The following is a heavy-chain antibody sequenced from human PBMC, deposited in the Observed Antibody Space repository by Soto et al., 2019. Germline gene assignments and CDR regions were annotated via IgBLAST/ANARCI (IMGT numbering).Heavy chain of an antibody. CDR2: IDPSGGST. CDR3: ARTAQWLVPPFDY. J-gene: IGHJ4*02. D-gene: IGHD6-19*01. Sequence: ASVKVSCKASGFILTSYYMHWVRQAPGQGLEWMGIIDPSGGSTTDAQKFQGRITMTRDTSTSTVYMELSSLRSEDTGVYYCARTAQWLVPPFDYWRQGTLVTVSS. CDR1: GFILTSYY. V-gene: IGHV1-46*01.